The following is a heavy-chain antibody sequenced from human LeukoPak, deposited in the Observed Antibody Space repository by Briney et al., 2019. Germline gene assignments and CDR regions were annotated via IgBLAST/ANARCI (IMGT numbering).Heavy chain of an antibody. J-gene: IGHJ4*02. V-gene: IGHV3-21*01. CDR1: GFTFSSYS. Sequence: GGSLRLSCAASGFTFSSYSMNWVRQAPGKGLEWVSSISSSSSYIYYADSVKGRFTISRDNAKNSLYLQMNSLRAEDTAVYYCARDQDPNYDILTGGMDYWGQGTLVTVSS. CDR2: ISSSSSYI. CDR3: ARDQDPNYDILTGGMDY. D-gene: IGHD3-9*01.